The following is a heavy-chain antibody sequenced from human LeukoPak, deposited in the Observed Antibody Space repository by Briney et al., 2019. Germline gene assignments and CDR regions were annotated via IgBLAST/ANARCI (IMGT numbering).Heavy chain of an antibody. D-gene: IGHD6-19*01. CDR3: AKSGGRWLDPVFFYFDY. V-gene: IGHV3-74*01. CDR2: ITNDGSST. Sequence: GGSLRLSCAASGLTFSSHWMHWVRQAPGKGLVWVSRITNDGSSTTYADSVKGRFTISRDNAKNMLYLQVNSLRAEDTAVYYCAKSGGRWLDPVFFYFDYWGQGTLVTVSS. CDR1: GLTFSSHW. J-gene: IGHJ4*02.